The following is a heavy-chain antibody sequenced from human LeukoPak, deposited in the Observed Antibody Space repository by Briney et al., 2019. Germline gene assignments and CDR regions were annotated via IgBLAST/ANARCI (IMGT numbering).Heavy chain of an antibody. V-gene: IGHV1-18*01. J-gene: IGHJ5*02. CDR2: ISAYNGNT. Sequence: ASVKVSCKASGYTFTSYGISWVRQAPGQGLEWMGWISAYNGNTKYAQKLQGRVTMTTDTSPRTAYLALRSVSFEATAVDYYAGLAARGGVFGSWGQGTLVTVSS. CDR3: AGLAARGGVFGS. D-gene: IGHD6-6*01. CDR1: GYTFTSYG.